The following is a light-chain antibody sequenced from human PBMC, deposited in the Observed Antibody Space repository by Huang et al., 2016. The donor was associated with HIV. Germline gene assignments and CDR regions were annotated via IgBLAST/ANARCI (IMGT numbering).Light chain of an antibody. CDR3: QQYGSSPLT. CDR1: QSVTNTY. J-gene: IGKJ4*01. CDR2: DAA. Sequence: EIVLTQSPGTLSLSPGERATLSCRASQSVTNTYLAWYQQIPGQAPRLLIYDAASWATGIPDKFSGRGYVTDFTLTIGRLEPEDFAVYYWQQYGSSPLTFGGGTKVEIK. V-gene: IGKV3-20*01.